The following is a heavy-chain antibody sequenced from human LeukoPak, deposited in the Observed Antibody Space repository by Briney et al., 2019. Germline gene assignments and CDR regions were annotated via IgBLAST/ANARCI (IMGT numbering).Heavy chain of an antibody. D-gene: IGHD3-22*01. J-gene: IGHJ4*02. CDR3: ARDPSGYFNY. CDR1: GGSINSYY. Sequence: PSETLSLTCTVSGGSINSYYWSWLRQPPGKGLEWIGYIYYSGSTNYNPSLKSRVTISVDTSKNQFSLKLSSVIAADTAVYYCARDPSGYFNYWGQGTLATVSS. CDR2: IYYSGST. V-gene: IGHV4-59*01.